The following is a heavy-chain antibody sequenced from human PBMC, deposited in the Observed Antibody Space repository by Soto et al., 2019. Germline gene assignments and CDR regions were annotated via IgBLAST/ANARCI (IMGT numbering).Heavy chain of an antibody. D-gene: IGHD6-13*01. CDR1: GYTFTSYG. J-gene: IGHJ5*02. CDR3: ARDMYSSSGNNWFDP. Sequence: ASVKVSCKASGYTFTSYGISWVRQAPGQGLEWMGWISAYNGNTNYAQKLQGRVTMTTDTSTSTAYMELRSLRSDDTAVYYCARDMYSSSGNNWFDPWGQGTLVTVSS. CDR2: ISAYNGNT. V-gene: IGHV1-18*01.